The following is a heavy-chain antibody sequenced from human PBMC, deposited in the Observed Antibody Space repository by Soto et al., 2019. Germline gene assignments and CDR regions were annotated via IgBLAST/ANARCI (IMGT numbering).Heavy chain of an antibody. V-gene: IGHV3-11*06. CDR1: GFTFSDYY. D-gene: IGHD5-12*01. Sequence: GSLRLSCAASGFTFSDYYMSWIRQAPGKGLEWVSYISSSSSYTNYADSVKGRFTISRDNAKNSLYLQMNSLRAEDTAVYYCARDGGYSGYQEEDYFDYWGQGTLVTVSS. CDR3: ARDGGYSGYQEEDYFDY. J-gene: IGHJ4*02. CDR2: ISSSSSYT.